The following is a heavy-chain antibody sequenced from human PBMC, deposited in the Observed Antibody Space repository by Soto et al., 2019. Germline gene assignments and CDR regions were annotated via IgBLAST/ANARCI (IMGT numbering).Heavy chain of an antibody. CDR1: GYTLTIYG. J-gene: IGHJ3*02. V-gene: IGHV1-18*04. D-gene: IGHD2-15*01. CDR3: ARRGSSYGGDAFDI. CDR2: ISAYNRHT. Sequence: QVQLVQSGAEVKKPGASVKVSCKASGYTLTIYGITWVRQAPGQGLEWVGWISAYNRHTDYAQKFQGRVTMTTDTSTSTAYMELRSLRSDDTAVYYCARRGSSYGGDAFDIWGQGTKVTVSS.